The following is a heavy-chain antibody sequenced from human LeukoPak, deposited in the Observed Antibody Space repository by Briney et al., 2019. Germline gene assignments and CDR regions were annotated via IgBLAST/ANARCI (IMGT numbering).Heavy chain of an antibody. J-gene: IGHJ4*02. CDR1: GYTFTSYG. Sequence: ASVKVSCTASGYTFTSYGISWVRQAPGQGLEWMGWISAYNGNTNYAQKLQGRVTMTTDTSTSTAYMELRSLRSDDTAVYYCARDLLAAVASDYWGQGTLVTVSS. D-gene: IGHD6-19*01. CDR2: ISAYNGNT. V-gene: IGHV1-18*01. CDR3: ARDLLAAVASDY.